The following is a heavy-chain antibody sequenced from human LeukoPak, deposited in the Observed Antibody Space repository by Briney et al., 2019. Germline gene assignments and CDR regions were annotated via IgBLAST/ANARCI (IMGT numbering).Heavy chain of an antibody. Sequence: KVSCKASGGTFNNYAINWVRQAPGQGLEWMGGIIPIFGSSNYAQKFQGRVTITADESTTTAYMELSSLRSEDTAVYYCARVTHTELSTWFDPWGQGTLVTVSS. CDR1: GGTFNNYA. CDR3: ARVTHTELSTWFDP. J-gene: IGHJ5*02. V-gene: IGHV1-69*01. D-gene: IGHD5-18*01. CDR2: IIPIFGSS.